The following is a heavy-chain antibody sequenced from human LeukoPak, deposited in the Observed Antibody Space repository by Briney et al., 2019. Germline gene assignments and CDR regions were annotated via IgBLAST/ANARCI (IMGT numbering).Heavy chain of an antibody. Sequence: SETLSLTCTVSGGSLSSYYWSWIRQPPGKGLEWIGYIYFSGSTNYNPSLKSRVTISVDTSKNQFSLQLSSVTAADTAVYYCARHPFQGSGTNPRIYYFDYWGQGTLVTVSS. V-gene: IGHV4-59*08. D-gene: IGHD3-10*01. CDR2: IYFSGST. J-gene: IGHJ4*02. CDR3: ARHPFQGSGTNPRIYYFDY. CDR1: GGSLSSYY.